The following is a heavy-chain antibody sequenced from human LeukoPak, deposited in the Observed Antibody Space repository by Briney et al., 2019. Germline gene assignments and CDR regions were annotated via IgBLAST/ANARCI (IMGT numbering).Heavy chain of an antibody. V-gene: IGHV3-48*01. D-gene: IGHD3-10*01. CDR3: ARDSWFGANWFDP. CDR2: ISSSSSTI. CDR1: GFPFSSYS. Sequence: GGSLRLSCAASGFPFSSYSMNWVRQAPGKGLEGVSYISSSSSTIYYADSVKGGFTISRDNAKNSLYLQMNSLRAEDTAVYHCARDSWFGANWFDPWGQGTLVTVSS. J-gene: IGHJ5*02.